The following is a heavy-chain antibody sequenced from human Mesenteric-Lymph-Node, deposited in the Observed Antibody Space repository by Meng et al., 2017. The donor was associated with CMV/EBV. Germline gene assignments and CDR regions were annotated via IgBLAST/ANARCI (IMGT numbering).Heavy chain of an antibody. CDR2: IYYSGST. J-gene: IGHJ4*02. Sequence: GSLRLSCTVSGGSISSYYWSWIRQPPGKGLEWIGYIYYSGSTNYNPSLKSRVTISPDTSRNQFSLKLNSVTAADTAVYYCASGWDYFAYWGQGIPVTVSS. D-gene: IGHD2-2*03. V-gene: IGHV4-59*01. CDR3: ASGWDYFAY. CDR1: GGSISSYY.